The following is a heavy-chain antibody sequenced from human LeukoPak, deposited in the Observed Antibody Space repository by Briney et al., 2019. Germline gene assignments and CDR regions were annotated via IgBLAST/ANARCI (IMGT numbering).Heavy chain of an antibody. Sequence: SETLSLTCAVCGGSFSGYYWSWIRQPPGKGLEGIGEINHSGSTNYNPSLKSRVTISVDTSKNQFSLKLSSVTAADTAVYYCARVGGKYQLLYWATHNWFDPWGQGTLVTVSS. CDR3: ARVGGKYQLLYWATHNWFDP. CDR1: GGSFSGYY. V-gene: IGHV4-34*01. J-gene: IGHJ5*02. CDR2: INHSGST. D-gene: IGHD2-2*02.